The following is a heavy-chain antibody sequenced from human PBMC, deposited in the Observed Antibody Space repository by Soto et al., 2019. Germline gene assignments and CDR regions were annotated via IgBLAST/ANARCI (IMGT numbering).Heavy chain of an antibody. CDR2: IYRGGIT. CDR3: AIGNPDWFDP. J-gene: IGHJ5*02. D-gene: IGHD1-1*01. CDR1: GYSISSGLY. Sequence: SETLSLTCAVSGYSISSGLYWGWIRQPPGKGLEWIGTIYRGGITYYNPSLKSRVTISIDTSKNHFSLRLSSVTATDTAVYFCAIGNPDWFDPWGQGTLVTVSS. V-gene: IGHV4-38-2*01.